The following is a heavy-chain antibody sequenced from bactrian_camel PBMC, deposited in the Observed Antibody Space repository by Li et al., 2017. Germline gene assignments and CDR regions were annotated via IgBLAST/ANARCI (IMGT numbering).Heavy chain of an antibody. CDR1: GFTFGSYA. CDR3: ANRLSCSGESCHPYEYND. D-gene: IGHD2*01. V-gene: IGHV3S40*01. J-gene: IGHJ4*01. CDR2: IDGGGTT. Sequence: VQLVESGGGLVRPGGSLGLSCAASGFTFGSYAMSWLRQAPGKGFEWVSGIDGGGTTYYADYVKGRFTISRDNAKSTLHLQLNSLKTEDTAMYYCANRLSCSGESCHPYEYNDWGQGTQVTVS.